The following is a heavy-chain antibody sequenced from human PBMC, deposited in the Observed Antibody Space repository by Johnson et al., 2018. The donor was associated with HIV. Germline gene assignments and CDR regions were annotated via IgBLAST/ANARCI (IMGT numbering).Heavy chain of an antibody. CDR3: AKDAFDM. V-gene: IGHV3-53*01. CDR1: GLSVNRDF. J-gene: IGHJ3*02. CDR2: IHSVDAT. Sequence: VQLVESGGGLIQPGGSLRLSCAVSGLSVNRDFMTWVRQAPGKGLDWVSLIHSVDATYYADSVKGRFTISRDNSKNTLYLQMNSLRAEDTAVYYWAKDAFDMWGQGTMVTVSS.